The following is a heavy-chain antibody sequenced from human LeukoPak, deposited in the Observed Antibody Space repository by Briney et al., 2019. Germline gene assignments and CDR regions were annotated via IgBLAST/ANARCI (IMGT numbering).Heavy chain of an antibody. CDR1: GGSIGSSNW. CDR2: INHSGST. CDR3: ARQGRRGYYYGSGSPLGSAFDI. J-gene: IGHJ3*02. Sequence: SETLSLTCAVSGGSIGSSNWWSWVRQPPGKGREWIGEINHSGSTNYNPSLKSRVTISVDKSKNHFSLKLSSVTAADTAVYYCARQGRRGYYYGSGSPLGSAFDIWGQGTMVTVSS. V-gene: IGHV4-4*02. D-gene: IGHD3-10*01.